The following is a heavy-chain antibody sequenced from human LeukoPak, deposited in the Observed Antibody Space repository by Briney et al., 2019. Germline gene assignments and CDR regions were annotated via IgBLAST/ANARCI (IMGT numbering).Heavy chain of an antibody. V-gene: IGHV3-30*04. J-gene: IGHJ6*02. CDR3: ARSYCSGGSCSGMDV. Sequence: SGGSLRLSCAASGFTFSSYAMHWVRQAPGKGLEWVAVISYDGSNKYYADFVKGRFTISRDNSKNTLYLQMNGLGAEDTAVYYCARSYCSGGSCSGMDVWGQGTTVTVSS. D-gene: IGHD2-15*01. CDR2: ISYDGSNK. CDR1: GFTFSSYA.